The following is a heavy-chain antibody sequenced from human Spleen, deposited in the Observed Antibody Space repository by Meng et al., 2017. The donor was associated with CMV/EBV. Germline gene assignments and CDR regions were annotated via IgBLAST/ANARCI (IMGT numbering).Heavy chain of an antibody. D-gene: IGHD2-2*01. CDR2: IIPILGIA. CDR3: ASGSVPAAISSWFDP. V-gene: IGHV1-69*02. Sequence: SVKVSCKASGGTFSSYTISWVRQAPGQGLEWMGRIIPILGIANYAQKFQGRVTITADKSTSTAYMELSSLRSEDTAVYYCASGSVPAAISSWFDPWGQGTLVTVSS. J-gene: IGHJ5*02. CDR1: GGTFSSYT.